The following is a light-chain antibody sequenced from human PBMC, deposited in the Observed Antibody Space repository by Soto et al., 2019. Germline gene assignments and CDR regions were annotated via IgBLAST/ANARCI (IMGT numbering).Light chain of an antibody. CDR2: DVS. CDR1: SSDVGGYNY. CDR3: SSYTTTSTLLV. J-gene: IGLJ3*02. Sequence: QSFLTQPASVTGSPGQSITISCTGTSSDVGGYNYVSWYQQHPGKAPKLMIYDVSSRPSGVSNRFSGSKSGNTASLTISGLQAEDEADYYCSSYTTTSTLLVFGGGTKLTVL. V-gene: IGLV2-14*01.